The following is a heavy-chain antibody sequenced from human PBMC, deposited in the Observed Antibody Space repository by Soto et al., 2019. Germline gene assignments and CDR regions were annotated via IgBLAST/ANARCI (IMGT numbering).Heavy chain of an antibody. CDR2: ISSSSSYI. J-gene: IGHJ6*02. D-gene: IGHD6-6*01. CDR3: AREREIAAPSVYYGMDV. V-gene: IGHV3-21*01. CDR1: GFTFSSYS. Sequence: GGSLRLSCAASGFTFSSYSMNWVRQAPGKGLEWVSSISSSSSYIYYADSVKGRFTISRDNAKNSLYLQMNSLRAEDTSVYYCAREREIAAPSVYYGMDVWCQGTTVTVSS.